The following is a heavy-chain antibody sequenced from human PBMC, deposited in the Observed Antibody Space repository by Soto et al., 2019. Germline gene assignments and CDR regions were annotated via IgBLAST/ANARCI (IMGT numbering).Heavy chain of an antibody. CDR1: GGSISSSNW. V-gene: IGHV4-4*02. D-gene: IGHD3-22*01. J-gene: IGHJ6*02. CDR3: ARWVQYDTVLEPPAPGGMDI. CDR2: IYHSGST. Sequence: SETLSLTCAVSGGSISSSNWWSWVRQPPGKGLEWIGEIYHSGSTNYNPSLKSRVTISVDKSKSQFSLRLTSVSAADTAVYYCARWVQYDTVLEPPAPGGMDIWGQGNTVT.